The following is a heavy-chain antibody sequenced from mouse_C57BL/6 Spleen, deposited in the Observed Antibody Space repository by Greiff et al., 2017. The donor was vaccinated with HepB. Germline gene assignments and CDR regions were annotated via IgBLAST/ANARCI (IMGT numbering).Heavy chain of an antibody. D-gene: IGHD3-3*01. Sequence: QVQLQQPGAELVRPGSSVKLSCKASGYTFTSYWMHWVKQRPIQGLEWIGNIDPSDSETHYNQKFKDKATLTVDKSSSTAYMQLSSLTSEDSAVYYCARTGQLDYYRYFDVWGTGTTVTVSS. J-gene: IGHJ1*03. CDR1: GYTFTSYW. CDR2: IDPSDSET. V-gene: IGHV1-52*01. CDR3: ARTGQLDYYRYFDV.